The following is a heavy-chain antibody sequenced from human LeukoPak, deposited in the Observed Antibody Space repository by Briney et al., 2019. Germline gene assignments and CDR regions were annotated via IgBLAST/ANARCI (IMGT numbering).Heavy chain of an antibody. D-gene: IGHD3-3*01. CDR1: GGSISSYY. Sequence: PSETLSLTCTVSGGSISSYYWSWIRQPPGKGLEWIGEINHSGSTNYNPSLKSRVTISVDTSKNQFSLKLSSVTAADTAVYYCARGVRTYYDFWSQYYFDYWGQGTLVTVSS. CDR2: INHSGST. V-gene: IGHV4-34*01. CDR3: ARGVRTYYDFWSQYYFDY. J-gene: IGHJ4*02.